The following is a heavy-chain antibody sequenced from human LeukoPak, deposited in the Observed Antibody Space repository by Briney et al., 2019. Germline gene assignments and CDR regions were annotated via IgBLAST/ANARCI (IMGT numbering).Heavy chain of an antibody. CDR2: FNPNSGGS. V-gene: IGHV1-2*02. CDR1: GYTLTDYY. J-gene: IGHJ6*02. D-gene: IGHD3-10*01. CDR3: ARDNIPSYYYGSGSYHHYGMDV. Sequence: ASVKVSCKASGYTLTDYYIRWVRQAPGQGLGWMGWFNPNSGGSDYAQKFQGRVTMTGDTSISSGYMELSSLRSEDTAVYYCARDNIPSYYYGSGSYHHYGMDVWGQGTTVIVSS.